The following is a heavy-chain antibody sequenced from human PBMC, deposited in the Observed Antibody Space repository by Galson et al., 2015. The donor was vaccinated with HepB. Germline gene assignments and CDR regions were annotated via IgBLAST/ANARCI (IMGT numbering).Heavy chain of an antibody. CDR3: ARGQFSSGWY. Sequence: ETLSLTCAVDGGSFSGYYWSWSRQPPGEGLEGIGEINHSGSTNYNPSLKSRVTISVDTSKNQFSLKLSSVTAADTAVYYCARGQFSSGWYWGQGTLVTVSS. J-gene: IGHJ4*02. CDR1: GGSFSGYY. D-gene: IGHD6-19*01. CDR2: INHSGST. V-gene: IGHV4-34*01.